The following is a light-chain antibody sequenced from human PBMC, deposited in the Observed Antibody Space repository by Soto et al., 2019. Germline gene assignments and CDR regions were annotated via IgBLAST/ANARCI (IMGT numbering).Light chain of an antibody. J-gene: IGKJ3*01. V-gene: IGKV1-39*01. CDR3: QQSHITPFT. CDR1: QTITNY. CDR2: AAS. Sequence: DIQMTQSPSSLSASVGDRVTITCRASQTITNYLNWYQHKPGKAPQLLIYAASSLQSGVPSRFSGSGSGTDFTLTISSLQPEDFATYFCQQSHITPFTFGPGTKVDIE.